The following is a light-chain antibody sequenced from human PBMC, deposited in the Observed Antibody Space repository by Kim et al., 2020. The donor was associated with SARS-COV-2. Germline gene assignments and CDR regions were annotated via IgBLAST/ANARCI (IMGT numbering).Light chain of an antibody. V-gene: IGLV2-23*02. CDR1: SSDVGSYNI. Sequence: GQSITISCTGTSSDVGSYNIVSWYQQHPGKAPKLMIYEVNKRPSGVSNRFSGSKSGNTASLTISGLQAEDEADYFCCSYAGSSSLVFGGGTQLTVL. J-gene: IGLJ2*01. CDR2: EVN. CDR3: CSYAGSSSLV.